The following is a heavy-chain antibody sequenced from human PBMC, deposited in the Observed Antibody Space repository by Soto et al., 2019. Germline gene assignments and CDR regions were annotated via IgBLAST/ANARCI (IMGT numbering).Heavy chain of an antibody. CDR2: IYNSGNT. J-gene: IGHJ1*01. Sequence: PSEPLSPTSSHSGCPISIYYWSWIRQPPGKGLGWIGYIYNSGNTNYNPSVKSRVTISVDTSKNQFSLKLNYVTAADTAVYYCTDMLGQWLPRDWGQG. CDR3: TDMLGQWLPRD. CDR1: GCPISIYY. V-gene: IGHV4-59*08. D-gene: IGHD6-19*01.